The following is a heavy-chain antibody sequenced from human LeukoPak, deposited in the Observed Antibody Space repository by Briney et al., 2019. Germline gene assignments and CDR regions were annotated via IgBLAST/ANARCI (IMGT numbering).Heavy chain of an antibody. CDR3: ARDPGDYGGNRFDY. Sequence: ASVQVSCKASGYTFTGNYMHWVRQAPGQGLEWMGWINPNSGGTNYAQKFQGRVTMTRDTSISTAYMELSRLRSDDTAVYYCARDPGDYGGNRFDYWGQGTLVTISS. CDR1: GYTFTGNY. CDR2: INPNSGGT. J-gene: IGHJ4*02. D-gene: IGHD4-23*01. V-gene: IGHV1-2*02.